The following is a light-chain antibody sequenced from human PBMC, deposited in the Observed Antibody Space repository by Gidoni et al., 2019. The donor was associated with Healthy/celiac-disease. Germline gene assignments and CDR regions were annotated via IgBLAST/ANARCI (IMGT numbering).Light chain of an antibody. V-gene: IGLV3-19*01. CDR3: NSRDSSGNHWV. CDR2: GKN. J-gene: IGLJ3*02. CDR1: SLRSYY. Sequence: SSELTPDPAVSVALGQTVRITCQGDSLRSYYASWYQQKPGHAPVLVIYGKNNRPSGIPDRFSGSSSGNTASLTITGAQAEDEADYYCNSRDSSGNHWVFGGGTKLTVL.